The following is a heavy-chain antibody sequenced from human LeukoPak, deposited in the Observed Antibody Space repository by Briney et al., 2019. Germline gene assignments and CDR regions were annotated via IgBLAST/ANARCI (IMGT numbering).Heavy chain of an antibody. Sequence: ASVKVSCKASGGTFSSYAISWVRQAPGQGLEWMGRIIPILGIVDYAQKFQGGVTITADKSTSTAYMELSSLRSEDTAVYYCAREITVVAAPGAYDYWGQGTLVTVSS. V-gene: IGHV1-69*04. J-gene: IGHJ4*02. CDR3: AREITVVAAPGAYDY. CDR2: IIPILGIV. D-gene: IGHD2-15*01. CDR1: GGTFSSYA.